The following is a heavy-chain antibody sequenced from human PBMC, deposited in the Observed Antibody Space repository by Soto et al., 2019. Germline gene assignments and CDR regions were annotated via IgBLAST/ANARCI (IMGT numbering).Heavy chain of an antibody. Sequence: ASGKVSGKASGYTFTSYGISWVRQAPGQGLEWMGWISAYSSNTNYAQKLQGRLTMTTNTSTSTAYMELRSLRSDDTAVYYCARGADILTGYYTSGWFDPWGQGTLVTVSS. CDR2: ISAYSSNT. J-gene: IGHJ5*02. D-gene: IGHD3-9*01. CDR1: GYTFTSYG. V-gene: IGHV1-18*01. CDR3: ARGADILTGYYTSGWFDP.